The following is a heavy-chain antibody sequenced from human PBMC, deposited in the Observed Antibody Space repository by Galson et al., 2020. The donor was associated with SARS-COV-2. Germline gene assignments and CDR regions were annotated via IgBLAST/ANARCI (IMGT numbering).Heavy chain of an antibody. CDR1: GFPFSDYY. D-gene: IGHD3-3*01. Sequence: GSLRLPCAPSGFPFSDYYMSCNRQTPAKGLEWVPYLRSSSSYTNYADSVKGRFTNSSDNAKNSVYLQMNSLRAEDTAVYYCARGGDFGVVTATGHYYYYMDVWGKESTVTVSS. CDR2: LRSSSSYT. CDR3: ARGGDFGVVTATGHYYYYMDV. V-gene: IGHV3-11*05. J-gene: IGHJ6*03.